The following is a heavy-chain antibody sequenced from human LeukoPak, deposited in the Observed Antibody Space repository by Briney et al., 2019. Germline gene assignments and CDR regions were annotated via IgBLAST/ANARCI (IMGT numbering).Heavy chain of an antibody. CDR2: INHSGST. CDR3: ARSDYGDYDGLFDY. D-gene: IGHD4-17*01. Sequence: PSETLSLTCTVSGGSVSSGSYYWSWIRQPPGKGLEWIGEINHSGSTNYNPSPKSRVTISVDTSKNQFSLKLSSVTAADTAVYYCARSDYGDYDGLFDYWGQGTLVTVSS. V-gene: IGHV4-39*07. J-gene: IGHJ4*02. CDR1: GGSVSSGSYY.